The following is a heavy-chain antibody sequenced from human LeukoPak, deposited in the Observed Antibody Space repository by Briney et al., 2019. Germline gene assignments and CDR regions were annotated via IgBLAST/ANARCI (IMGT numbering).Heavy chain of an antibody. CDR2: IYSGGST. Sequence: AGGSLRLSCAASGFTVSSNYMSWVRRAPGKGLEWVSIIYSGGSTYYAGSVKGRFTISRDNSKNTLYLQMNSLTAEDTAVYHCARGENWQQLVQFWGQGTLVTVSS. J-gene: IGHJ4*02. CDR3: ARGENWQQLVQF. D-gene: IGHD6-13*01. V-gene: IGHV3-53*01. CDR1: GFTVSSNY.